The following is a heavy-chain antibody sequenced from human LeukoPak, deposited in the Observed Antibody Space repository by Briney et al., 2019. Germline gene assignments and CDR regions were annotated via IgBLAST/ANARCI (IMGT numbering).Heavy chain of an antibody. Sequence: PSETLSLTCTVSGGSISSYYLSWIRQPPGKGLEWIGYIYYSGSTNYNPSLKSRVTMSVDTSKNQFSLRLSSVTAADTAVYYCAREGYSSYYYYYYYMDVWGKGTTVTVSS. J-gene: IGHJ6*03. CDR3: AREGYSSYYYYYYYMDV. D-gene: IGHD6-13*01. V-gene: IGHV4-59*12. CDR2: IYYSGST. CDR1: GGSISSYY.